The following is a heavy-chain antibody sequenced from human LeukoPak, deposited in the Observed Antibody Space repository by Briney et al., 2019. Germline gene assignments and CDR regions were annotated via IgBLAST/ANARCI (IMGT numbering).Heavy chain of an antibody. CDR2: IIPFFGTA. J-gene: IGHJ4*02. V-gene: IGHV1-69*13. CDR1: GGTFSSYA. CDR3: ASSLGATDPEAPDY. D-gene: IGHD1-26*01. Sequence: ASVKVSCKASGGTFSSYAISWVRQAPGQGLEWMGGIIPFFGTANYAQKFQGRVTITADESTSTAYMELSSLRSEDTAVYYCASSLGATDPEAPDYWGQGTLVTVSS.